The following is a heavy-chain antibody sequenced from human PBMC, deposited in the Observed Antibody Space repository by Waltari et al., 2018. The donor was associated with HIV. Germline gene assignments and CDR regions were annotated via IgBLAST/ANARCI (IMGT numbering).Heavy chain of an antibody. CDR3: ARSRHDYYDSSGYYRGAFDI. CDR2: NYYNENT. D-gene: IGHD3-22*01. V-gene: IGHV4-30-4*08. J-gene: IGHJ3*02. Sequence: QVQLQESGPGLVKPSQTLSLTCTVSGGSVSSSDYYWNWIRQPPGKGLEWIGYNYYNENTYYNPSLESRLTISLARSKSQFSLKLSSVTAADTAVYYCARSRHDYYDSSGYYRGAFDIWGQGTMVPVSS. CDR1: GGSVSSSDYY.